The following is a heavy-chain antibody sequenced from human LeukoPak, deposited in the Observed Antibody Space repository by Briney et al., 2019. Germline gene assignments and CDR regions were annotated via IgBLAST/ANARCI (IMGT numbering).Heavy chain of an antibody. V-gene: IGHV3-7*01. CDR1: GFTFSSDW. Sequence: GGSLRLSCAASGFTFSSDWMSWVRQAPGKGLEWVANIKQDGREKYYVDSVKGRFTISRDNAKNSLYLQMNSLRAEDTAVYYCARERGGKGRPPQQSSFDYWGQGTLVTVSS. J-gene: IGHJ4*02. CDR3: ARERGGKGRPPQQSSFDY. CDR2: IKQDGREK. D-gene: IGHD1/OR15-1a*01.